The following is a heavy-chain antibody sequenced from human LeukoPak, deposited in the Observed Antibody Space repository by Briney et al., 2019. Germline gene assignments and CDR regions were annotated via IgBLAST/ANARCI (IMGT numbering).Heavy chain of an antibody. CDR3: ANFPGYCTNGVCSWGADP. D-gene: IGHD2-8*01. J-gene: IGHJ5*02. Sequence: GGSLRLSCAASGFTFSRYEMNWVRQAPGKGLEWLSYIGVSGNTIYYADSVKGRFTISRDNSKNTLYLQMNSLRAEDTAVYYCANFPGYCTNGVCSWGADPWGQGTLVTVSS. V-gene: IGHV3-48*03. CDR1: GFTFSRYE. CDR2: IGVSGNTI.